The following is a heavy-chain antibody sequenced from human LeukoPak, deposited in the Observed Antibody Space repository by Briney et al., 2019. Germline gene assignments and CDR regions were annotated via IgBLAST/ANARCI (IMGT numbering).Heavy chain of an antibody. J-gene: IGHJ4*02. V-gene: IGHV3-66*01. CDR1: GFTVSSNY. CDR3: ARGRYRNYYDSSGYKRVGFDY. Sequence: GGSLRLSCAASGFTVSSNYMSWVRQAPGKGLEWVSVIYSGGSTYYADSVKGRFTISRDNSKNTLYLQMNSLRAEDTAVYYCARGRYRNYYDSSGYKRVGFDYWGQGTLVTVSS. D-gene: IGHD3-22*01. CDR2: IYSGGST.